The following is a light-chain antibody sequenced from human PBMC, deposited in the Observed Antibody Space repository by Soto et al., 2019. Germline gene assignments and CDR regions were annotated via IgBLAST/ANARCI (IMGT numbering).Light chain of an antibody. V-gene: IGLV2-23*01. CDR3: CSYAGSGTYV. Sequence: ALAQPASVSGSPGQSITISCTGTSSDVGSYNLVSWYEQHPGKAPKLMIYEGSKRPSGVSNRFSGSKSGNTASLTISGLQAEDEADYYCCSYAGSGTYVFGTGTKGTVL. CDR2: EGS. CDR1: SSDVGSYNL. J-gene: IGLJ1*01.